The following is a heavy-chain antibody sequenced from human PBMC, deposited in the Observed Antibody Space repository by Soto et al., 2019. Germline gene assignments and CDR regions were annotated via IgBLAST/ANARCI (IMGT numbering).Heavy chain of an antibody. V-gene: IGHV3-30-3*01. J-gene: IGHJ6*01. CDR2: ISYDGSNK. Sequence: QVQLVESGGGVVQPGRSLRLSCAASGFTFSSYAMHWVRQAPGKGLEWVAVISYDGSNKYYADSVKGRFTISRDNSKGSLYLQMNSLRAEDTGVYYGARTSYYCNGMGLWGQGTTVTVSS. CDR1: GFTFSSYA. CDR3: ARTSYYCNGMGL.